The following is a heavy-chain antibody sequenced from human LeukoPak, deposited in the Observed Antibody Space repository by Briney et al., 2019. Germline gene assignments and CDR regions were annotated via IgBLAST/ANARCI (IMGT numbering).Heavy chain of an antibody. J-gene: IGHJ3*02. V-gene: IGHV1-2*02. CDR3: ARVIWGAVAFDI. D-gene: IGHD3-16*01. CDR1: GYTFTGYY. CDR2: INPNSGGT. Sequence: ASVKVSCKASGYTFTGYYIHWVRQAPGQGLEWMGWINPNSGGTNYAQKFQGRVTMTRDTSISTAYMELYRLKSDDTAVYYCARVIWGAVAFDIWGQGTMVIVSS.